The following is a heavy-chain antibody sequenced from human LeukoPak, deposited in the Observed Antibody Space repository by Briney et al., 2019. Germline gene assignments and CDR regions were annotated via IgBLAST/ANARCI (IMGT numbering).Heavy chain of an antibody. CDR3: ARVQNYYDSSGYWPAFDI. J-gene: IGHJ3*02. V-gene: IGHV1-69*13. CDR2: IIPIFGTA. D-gene: IGHD3-22*01. Sequence: ASVKVSCKASGGTFSSYAISWVRQAPGHGLEWMGGIIPIFGTANYAQKFQGRVTITADESTSTAYMELSSLRSEDTAVYYCARVQNYYDSSGYWPAFDIWGQGTMVTVSS. CDR1: GGTFSSYA.